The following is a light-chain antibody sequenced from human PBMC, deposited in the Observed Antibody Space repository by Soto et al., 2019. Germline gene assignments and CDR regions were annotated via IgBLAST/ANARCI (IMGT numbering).Light chain of an antibody. J-gene: IGLJ2*01. CDR1: RSDVGGYNY. Sequence: QAVLTQPASVSGSPGQSITISCPGTRSDVGGYNYVSWYKQNPGKAPKLVIYDVSPRPSGVSNRFFGSKSGNTASLTVSGLQAEDEADYYCFSYSTSRARIFGGGTKLTVL. CDR3: FSYSTSRARI. V-gene: IGLV2-14*01. CDR2: DVS.